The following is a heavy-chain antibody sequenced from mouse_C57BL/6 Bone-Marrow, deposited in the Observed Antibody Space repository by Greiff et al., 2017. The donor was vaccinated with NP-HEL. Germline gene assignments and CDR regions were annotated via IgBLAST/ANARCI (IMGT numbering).Heavy chain of an antibody. CDR2: ISDGGSYT. V-gene: IGHV5-4*01. CDR3: ARDSYDGYYGPFAY. Sequence: EVKVVESGGGLVKPGGSLKLSCAASGFTFSSYAMSWVRQTPEKRLEWVATISDGGSYTYYPDNVKGRFTISSDNAKNNLYLQMSHLKSEDTAMYYCARDSYDGYYGPFAYWGQGTLVTVSA. CDR1: GFTFSSYA. J-gene: IGHJ3*01. D-gene: IGHD2-3*01.